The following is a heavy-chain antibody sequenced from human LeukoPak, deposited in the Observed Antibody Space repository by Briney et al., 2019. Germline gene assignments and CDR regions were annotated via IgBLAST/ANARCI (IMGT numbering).Heavy chain of an antibody. CDR1: GGSISSGGYS. V-gene: IGHV4-30-2*01. J-gene: IGHJ3*02. CDR3: ATTLGRGAFDI. CDR2: INHSGST. Sequence: SQTLSLTCAVSGGSISSGGYSWSWIRQPPGKGLEWIGYINHSGSTNYNPSLKSRVTISVDTSKNQFSLKLSSVTAADTAVYYCATTLGRGAFDIWGQGTMVTVSS. D-gene: IGHD1-1*01.